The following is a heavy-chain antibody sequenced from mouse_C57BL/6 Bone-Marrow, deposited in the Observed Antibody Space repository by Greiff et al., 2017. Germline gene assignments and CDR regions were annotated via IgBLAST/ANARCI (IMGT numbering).Heavy chain of an antibody. Sequence: EVNVVESGGGLVKPGGSLKLSCAASGFTFSDYGMHWVRQAPEKGLEWVAYISSGSSTIYYADTVKGRFTISRDNAKNTLFLQMTSLRSEDTAMYYCARRELYYYGSSPFAYWGQGTLVTVSA. CDR1: GFTFSDYG. CDR2: ISSGSSTI. CDR3: ARRELYYYGSSPFAY. V-gene: IGHV5-17*01. D-gene: IGHD1-1*01. J-gene: IGHJ3*01.